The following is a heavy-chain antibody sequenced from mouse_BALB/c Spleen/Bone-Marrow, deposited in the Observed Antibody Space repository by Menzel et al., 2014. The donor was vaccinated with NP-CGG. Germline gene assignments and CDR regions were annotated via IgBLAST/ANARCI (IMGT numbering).Heavy chain of an antibody. CDR3: ARGLRRGPPY. CDR1: GYTFTSYW. V-gene: IGHV1-7*01. Sequence: QVQLQQPGAELAKPGASVKMSCKASGYTFTSYWMHWVKQRPGQGLEWIGYINPSTGYTEYNQKFKDKATLTADKSSSTAYVQLSSLTSEDSAAYYCARGLRRGPPYWGQGTLVTVSA. J-gene: IGHJ3*01. CDR2: INPSTGYT. D-gene: IGHD2-2*01.